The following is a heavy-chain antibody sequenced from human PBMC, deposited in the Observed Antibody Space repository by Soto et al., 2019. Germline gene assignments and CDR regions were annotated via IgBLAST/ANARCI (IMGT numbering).Heavy chain of an antibody. J-gene: IGHJ5*02. CDR3: ARGYDSSGYYLSYHWFDP. CDR2: IYYSGST. CDR1: GGSISSYY. D-gene: IGHD3-22*01. Sequence: PSETLSLTCTVSGGSISSYYWSWIRQPPGKGLEWIGYIYYSGSTNYNPSLKSRVTISVDTSKNQFSLKLSSVTAADTAVYYCARGYDSSGYYLSYHWFDPWGQGTLVTVSS. V-gene: IGHV4-59*01.